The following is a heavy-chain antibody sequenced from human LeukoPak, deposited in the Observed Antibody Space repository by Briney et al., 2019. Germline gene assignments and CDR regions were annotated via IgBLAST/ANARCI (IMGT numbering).Heavy chain of an antibody. V-gene: IGHV3-30-3*01. D-gene: IGHD1-26*01. Sequence: GGSLRLSCAASIFTFSSYTMHWVRQAPGKGLEWVALTSYDASKTYYADSVKGRFTISRDNSKNTLYLQMNTLKNEDTAVYYCTVARGASLFDYWGQGTLVTVSS. CDR1: IFTFSSYT. CDR2: TSYDASKT. J-gene: IGHJ4*02. CDR3: TVARGASLFDY.